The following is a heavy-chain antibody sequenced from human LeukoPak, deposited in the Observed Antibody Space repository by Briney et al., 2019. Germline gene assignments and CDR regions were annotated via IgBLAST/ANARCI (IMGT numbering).Heavy chain of an antibody. V-gene: IGHV3-30*02. CDR1: GFTFSSYG. CDR3: ARQMYYYDSSGYQH. CDR2: IRYDGSNK. Sequence: GGSLRLSCAASGFTFSSYGMHWVRQAPGKGLEWVAFIRYDGSNKYYADSVKGRFTISRDNSKNTLYLQMNSLRAEDTAVYYCARQMYYYDSSGYQHWGQGTLVTVSS. J-gene: IGHJ4*02. D-gene: IGHD3-22*01.